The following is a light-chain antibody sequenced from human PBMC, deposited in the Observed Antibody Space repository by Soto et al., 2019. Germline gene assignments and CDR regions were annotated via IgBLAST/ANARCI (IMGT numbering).Light chain of an antibody. V-gene: IGKV3-20*01. CDR3: QLYGISPH. J-gene: IGKJ5*01. CDR2: GAS. CDR1: QSVSSSY. Sequence: VLTQSPATLSVSPGERATLSCRASQSVSSSYLAWYQQKPGQAPRLLIYGASSRATGIPDRFSGSGSGTDFTLTINRLEPEDFAVYYCQLYGISPHFGQGTRLEIK.